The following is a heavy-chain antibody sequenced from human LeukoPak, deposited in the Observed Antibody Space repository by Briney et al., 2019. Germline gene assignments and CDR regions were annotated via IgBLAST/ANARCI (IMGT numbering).Heavy chain of an antibody. CDR1: GYTFTNYY. D-gene: IGHD6-19*01. J-gene: IGHJ4*02. V-gene: IGHV1-46*01. Sequence: ASVKVSCKASGYTFTNYYIHWMRQAPGQGLEWMGIINPTGGSPSYESEFQGRVTMTRDTSTSTVYMELSSLRSEDTAVYYCAREREVGSGSYNFDYWGQGTLVTVSS. CDR2: INPTGGSP. CDR3: AREREVGSGSYNFDY.